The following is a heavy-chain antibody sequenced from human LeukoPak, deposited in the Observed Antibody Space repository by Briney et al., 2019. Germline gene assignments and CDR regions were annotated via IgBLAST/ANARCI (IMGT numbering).Heavy chain of an antibody. V-gene: IGHV3-30*03. D-gene: IGHD3-9*01. Sequence: GRSLRLSCAASGFTFSGYGMHWVRQAPDKELEWVALISSDGSNRIYADSVKGRFTISRDNAKKSLYLQMNSLRAEDTAVYYCARATTYDILTGYSDYWGQGTLVTVSS. CDR3: ARATTYDILTGYSDY. CDR2: ISSDGSNR. CDR1: GFTFSGYG. J-gene: IGHJ4*02.